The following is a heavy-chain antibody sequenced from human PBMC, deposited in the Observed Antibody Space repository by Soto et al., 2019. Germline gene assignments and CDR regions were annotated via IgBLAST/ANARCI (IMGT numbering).Heavy chain of an antibody. CDR2: IIPIFGTA. D-gene: IGHD5-18*01. CDR1: GGTFSSYA. Sequence: QVQLVQSGAEVKKPGSSVKVSCKASGGTFSSYAISWVRQAPGQGLEWMGGIIPIFGTANYAQKFQGRVTLTADEYTGTADMELSSLRSEDTAVYYCARAGGYSYGPTSWGQGTLVTVSS. CDR3: ARAGGYSYGPTS. V-gene: IGHV1-69*12. J-gene: IGHJ5*02.